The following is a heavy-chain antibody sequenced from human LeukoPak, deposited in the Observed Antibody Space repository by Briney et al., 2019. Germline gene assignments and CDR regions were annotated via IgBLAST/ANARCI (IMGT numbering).Heavy chain of an antibody. V-gene: IGHV1-46*01. J-gene: IGHJ4*02. CDR3: ARGGSLQWELLLRFDY. Sequence: ASVKVSCKASGYAFTSYYMHWVRQAPGQGLEWMGIINPSGGSTSYAQKFQGRVTMTRDTSTSTVYMELSSLRSEDTAVCYCARGGSLQWELLLRFDYWGQGTLVTVSS. CDR1: GYAFTSYY. CDR2: INPSGGST. D-gene: IGHD1-26*01.